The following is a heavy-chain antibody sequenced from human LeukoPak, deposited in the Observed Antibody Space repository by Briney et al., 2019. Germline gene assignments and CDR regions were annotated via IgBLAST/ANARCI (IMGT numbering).Heavy chain of an antibody. CDR1: GFTFSSYW. CDR2: ISWNSGSI. Sequence: GGSLGLSCAASGFTFSSYWMHWVRQAPGKGLEWVSGISWNSGSIGYADSVKGRFTISRDNAKNSLYLQMNSLRAEDMALYYCAKASGYYALGDAFDIWGQGTMVTVSS. V-gene: IGHV3-9*03. CDR3: AKASGYYALGDAFDI. J-gene: IGHJ3*02. D-gene: IGHD3-22*01.